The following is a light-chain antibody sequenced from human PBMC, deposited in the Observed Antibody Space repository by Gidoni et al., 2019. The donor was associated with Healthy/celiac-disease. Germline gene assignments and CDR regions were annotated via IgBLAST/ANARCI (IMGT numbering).Light chain of an antibody. CDR1: QDISNY. CDR2: DAS. V-gene: IGKV1-33*01. Sequence: DIQMTQSPSSLSASVGDRVTITCQASQDISNYLNWYQQKPGKAPKLLIYDASNLETGVPSRFSGSGSGTDFTFTISSMQPEDIATYYCQQYDNLPRLTFGGXTKVEIK. CDR3: QQYDNLPRLT. J-gene: IGKJ4*01.